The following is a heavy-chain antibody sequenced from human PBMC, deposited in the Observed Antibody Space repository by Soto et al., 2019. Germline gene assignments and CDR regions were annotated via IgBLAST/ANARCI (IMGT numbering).Heavy chain of an antibody. CDR3: ARGENGFDY. CDR2: ISTDNGDT. J-gene: IGHJ5*01. V-gene: IGHV1-18*01. Sequence: QVQLVQSGAEVRKPGASVKVSCKASGYTFTIFKITWVRQAPGQGLEWMGWISTDNGDTNSAQSLQGRVTMTTDTSPTTAFTCQRSLTSDETAVYFCARGENGFDYWCQGTIITVPS. CDR1: GYTFTIFK. D-gene: IGHD1-26*01.